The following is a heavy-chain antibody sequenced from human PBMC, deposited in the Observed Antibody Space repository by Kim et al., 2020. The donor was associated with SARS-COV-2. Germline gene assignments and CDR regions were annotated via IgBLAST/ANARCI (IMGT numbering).Heavy chain of an antibody. CDR2: ISGSGGST. J-gene: IGHJ6*02. V-gene: IGHV3-23*01. CDR3: AKDEDIVVVVAGGMDV. Sequence: GGSLRLSCAASGFTFSSYAMSWFRQAPGKGLEWVSAISGSGGSTYYADSVKGRFTISRDNSKTPLYLQMNSLRAEDTAVYYCAKDEDIVVVVAGGMDVWGQGTTVTVSS. D-gene: IGHD2-15*01. CDR1: GFTFSSYA.